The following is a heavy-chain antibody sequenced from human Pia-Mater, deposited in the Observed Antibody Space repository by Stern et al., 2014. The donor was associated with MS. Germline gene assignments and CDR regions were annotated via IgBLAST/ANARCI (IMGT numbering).Heavy chain of an antibody. CDR3: ARMGDSSGYGFDY. CDR2: IDWDDDK. V-gene: IGHV2-70*04. J-gene: IGHJ4*02. Sequence: QITLKESGPALVKPTQTLTLTCTFSGFSLSTSGMRVSWIRQPPGKALEWLARIDWDDDKFYSTSLKTRLTISKDTSKNQVVLTMTNMDPVDTVTYYCARMGDSSGYGFDYWGQGTLVTVSS. CDR1: GFSLSTSGMR. D-gene: IGHD3-22*01.